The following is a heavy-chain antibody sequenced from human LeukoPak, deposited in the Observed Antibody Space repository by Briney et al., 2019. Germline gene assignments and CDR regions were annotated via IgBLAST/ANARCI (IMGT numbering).Heavy chain of an antibody. CDR2: IWYDGSNK. V-gene: IGHV3-33*08. CDR1: GFTFSSFA. CDR3: ARDRDGILGDY. D-gene: IGHD5-24*01. J-gene: IGHJ4*02. Sequence: GGSLRLSCAASGFTFSSFAMSWVRQAPGKGLEWVAVIWYDGSNKYYADSVKGRFTISRDNSKNTLYLQMNSLRAEDTAVYYCARDRDGILGDYWGQGTLVTVSS.